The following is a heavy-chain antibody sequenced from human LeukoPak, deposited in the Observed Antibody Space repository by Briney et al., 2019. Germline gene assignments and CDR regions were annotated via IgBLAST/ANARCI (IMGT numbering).Heavy chain of an antibody. V-gene: IGHV1-2*02. D-gene: IGHD4-23*01. J-gene: IGHJ4*02. CDR1: GYTFTGYY. CDR2: INPNSGGT. Sequence: GASVKVSCKASGYTFTGYYMHWVRQAPGQGLEWMGWINPNSGGTNYAQKFQGRVTMTRDTSISTAYMELSRLRSDDTAVYYCATSSTGGNSMDYFDYWGQGTLVTVSS. CDR3: ATSSTGGNSMDYFDY.